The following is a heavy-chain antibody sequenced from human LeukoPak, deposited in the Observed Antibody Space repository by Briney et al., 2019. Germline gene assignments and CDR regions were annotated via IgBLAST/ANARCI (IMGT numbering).Heavy chain of an antibody. CDR3: AIYSDTYYFDH. CDR2: IYPGDSDT. CDR1: GYSFTSSW. Sequence: GASLKISCKGSGYSFTSSWIGWVRQMPGKGLEWMGIIYPGDSDTRYSLSFQGQVTISADKSISTAYLQWSSLKASDTAMYYCAIYSDTYYFDHWGQGTLVTVSS. J-gene: IGHJ4*02. V-gene: IGHV5-51*01. D-gene: IGHD1-26*01.